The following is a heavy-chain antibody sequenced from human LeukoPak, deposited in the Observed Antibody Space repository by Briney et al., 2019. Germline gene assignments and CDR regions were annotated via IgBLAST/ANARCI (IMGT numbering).Heavy chain of an antibody. CDR3: VRASIQSSLDF. CDR2: ISSSSSTI. J-gene: IGHJ4*02. Sequence: GGSLRLSCTASGFTFSGYSMNWVRQAPGKGLEWVSYISSSSSTIYSADSVKGRFTISRDNAKNSLCLEMNSLRADDTAVYYCVRASIQSSLDFWGQGTLVTVSS. CDR1: GFTFSGYS. D-gene: IGHD3-3*02. V-gene: IGHV3-48*01.